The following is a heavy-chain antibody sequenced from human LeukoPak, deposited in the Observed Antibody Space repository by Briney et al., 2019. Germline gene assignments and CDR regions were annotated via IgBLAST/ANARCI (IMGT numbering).Heavy chain of an antibody. V-gene: IGHV3-7*01. CDR2: IKQDGSEK. J-gene: IGHJ4*02. CDR3: ARDRRSGGSCYDY. Sequence: GGSLRLSCAASGFTFSSYWMSWVRQAPGKGLEWVANIKQDGSEKYYVDSVKGRFTISRDNAKNSRYLQMNSLRAEDTAVYYCARDRRSGGSCYDYWGQGTLVTVSS. D-gene: IGHD2-15*01. CDR1: GFTFSSYW.